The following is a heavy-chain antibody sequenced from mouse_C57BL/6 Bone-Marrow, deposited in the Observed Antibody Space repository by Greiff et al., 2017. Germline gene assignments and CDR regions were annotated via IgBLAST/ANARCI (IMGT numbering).Heavy chain of an antibody. Sequence: QVQLKQPGAELVRPGSSVKLSCKASGYTFTSYWMDWVKQRPGQGLEWIGNIYPSDSETHYNQKFKDKATLTVDKSSSTAYMQLSSLTSEDSAVYYCARWGWDGYIDVWGTGTTVTVSS. J-gene: IGHJ1*03. CDR2: IYPSDSET. CDR3: ARWGWDGYIDV. D-gene: IGHD4-1*01. V-gene: IGHV1-61*01. CDR1: GYTFTSYW.